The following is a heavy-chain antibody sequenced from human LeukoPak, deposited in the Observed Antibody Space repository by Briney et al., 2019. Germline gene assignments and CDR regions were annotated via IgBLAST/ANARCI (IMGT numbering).Heavy chain of an antibody. CDR3: ARARITMIRGVAYGMDV. CDR1: GGSFSGYY. J-gene: IGHJ6*02. Sequence: SETLSLTCAVYGGSFSGYYRNWIRQPPGKGLEWIGKINHSGSTNYNPSLKSRVTISVDTSKNQFSLKLSSVTAADTAVYYCARARITMIRGVAYGMDVWGQGTTVTVS. CDR2: INHSGST. D-gene: IGHD3-10*01. V-gene: IGHV4-34*01.